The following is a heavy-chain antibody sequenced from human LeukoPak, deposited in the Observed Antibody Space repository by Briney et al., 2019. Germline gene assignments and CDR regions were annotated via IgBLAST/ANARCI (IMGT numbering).Heavy chain of an antibody. CDR2: IRSKAYGGTT. D-gene: IGHD3-3*01. Sequence: PGGSLRLSCTASGFTFGDYAMSWFRQAPGKGLEWVGFIRSKAYGGTTEYAASVKGRFTISRDDSKSIAYLQMNSLKTEDTAVYYCTRGEDDFWSGYPFDYWGQGTLVTVSS. CDR3: TRGEDDFWSGYPFDY. CDR1: GFTFGDYA. V-gene: IGHV3-49*03. J-gene: IGHJ4*02.